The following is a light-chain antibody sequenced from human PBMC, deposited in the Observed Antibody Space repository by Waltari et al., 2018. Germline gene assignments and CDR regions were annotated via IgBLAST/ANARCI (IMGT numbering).Light chain of an antibody. CDR1: QSVRSY. CDR2: DTS. Sequence: EVVLTQSPATLSLSPGERATLSCRASQSVRSYLGWYQQKPGQAPRLLISDTSSRATGVPARFSGSGSGTDFTLTISSREPEDFAVYYCQQRYSWPPITFGQGTRLEIK. V-gene: IGKV3-11*01. CDR3: QQRYSWPPIT. J-gene: IGKJ5*01.